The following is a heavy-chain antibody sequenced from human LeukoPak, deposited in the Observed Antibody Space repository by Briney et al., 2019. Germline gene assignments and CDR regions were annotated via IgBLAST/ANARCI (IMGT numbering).Heavy chain of an antibody. CDR1: GGSISSGGYP. CDR3: ARAENYYDSSGYYYEYYFDY. V-gene: IGHV4-30-2*01. D-gene: IGHD3-22*01. J-gene: IGHJ4*02. CDR2: IYHSGST. Sequence: SETLSLTCAVSGGSISSGGYPWSWIRQPPGKGLEWIGYIYHSGSTYYNPSLKSRVTISVDRSKNQFSLKLSSVTAADTAVYYCARAENYYDSSGYYYEYYFDYWGQGTLVTVSP.